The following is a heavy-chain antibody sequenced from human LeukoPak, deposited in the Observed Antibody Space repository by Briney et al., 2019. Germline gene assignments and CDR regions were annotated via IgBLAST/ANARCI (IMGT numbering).Heavy chain of an antibody. V-gene: IGHV3-23*01. D-gene: IGHD4-11*01. Sequence: GGSLRLSCVGSGFNFSSHGMNWVRQSPRKGLEWVSAIGGSGHSTHYADSVQGRFTISRDNSKNTVFLQMKSLRAEDTAVYFCAKDLVVIPSGVGDDYPFDASDIWGQGTLATVSS. CDR2: IGGSGHST. J-gene: IGHJ3*02. CDR1: GFNFSSHG. CDR3: AKDLVVIPSGVGDDYPFDASDI.